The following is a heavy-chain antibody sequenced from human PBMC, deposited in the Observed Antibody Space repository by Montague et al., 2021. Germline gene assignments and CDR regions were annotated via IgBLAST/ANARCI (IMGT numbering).Heavy chain of an antibody. CDR2: ISASSDNI. J-gene: IGHJ4*02. V-gene: IGHV3-23*01. CDR1: GLTFDNCA. Sequence: SLRLSCAVSGLTFDNCAMTWVRQAPGKGLEWVSDISASSDNIYYADSVKGRVTISRDNSKNTLYLQMRDLRAEDTAVYYCARDRRGGTYFDYWGQGTLVTVSS. CDR3: ARDRRGGTYFDY. D-gene: IGHD2-15*01.